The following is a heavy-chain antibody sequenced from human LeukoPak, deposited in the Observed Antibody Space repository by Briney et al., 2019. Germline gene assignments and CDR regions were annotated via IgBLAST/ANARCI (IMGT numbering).Heavy chain of an antibody. CDR2: IIPIFGTA. D-gene: IGHD3-10*01. V-gene: IGHV1-69*13. CDR1: GGTFSSYA. J-gene: IGHJ4*02. Sequence: SVKVSCKASGGTFSSYAISWVRQAPGQGLEWMGGIIPIFGTANYAQKFRGRVTITADESTSTAYMELSSLRSEDTAVYYCAREYYYGSGSYYTHWGQGTLVTVSS. CDR3: AREYYYGSGSYYTH.